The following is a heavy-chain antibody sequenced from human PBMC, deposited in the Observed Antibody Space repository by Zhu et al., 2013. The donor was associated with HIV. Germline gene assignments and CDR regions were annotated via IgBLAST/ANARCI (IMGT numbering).Heavy chain of an antibody. CDR3: ARDMGYCSGGSCYKGYNWFDP. CDR2: IYYSGST. Sequence: QVQLQESGPGLLKPSETLSLTCAVYGGSFSGYYWSWIRQHPGKGLEWIGYIYYSGSTYYNPSLKSRVTISVDTSKNQFSLKLSSVTAADTAVYYCARDMGYCSGGSCYKGYNWFDPWGQGTLVTVSS. D-gene: IGHD2-15*01. CDR1: GGSFSGYY. V-gene: IGHV4-31*11. J-gene: IGHJ5*02.